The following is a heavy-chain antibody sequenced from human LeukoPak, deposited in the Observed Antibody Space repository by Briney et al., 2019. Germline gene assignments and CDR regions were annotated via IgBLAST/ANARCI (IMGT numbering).Heavy chain of an antibody. D-gene: IGHD3-3*01. CDR1: GFTFSSYG. J-gene: IGHJ6*03. CDR3: AKHPYYDFWSGYFYYYYYMDV. V-gene: IGHV3-23*01. Sequence: PGGSLRLSCAASGFTFSSYGMHWVRQAPGKGLEWVSAISGSGGSTYYADSVKGRFIISRDNSKNTLYLQMNSLRAEDTAVYYCAKHPYYDFWSGYFYYYYYMDVWGKGTTVTISS. CDR2: ISGSGGST.